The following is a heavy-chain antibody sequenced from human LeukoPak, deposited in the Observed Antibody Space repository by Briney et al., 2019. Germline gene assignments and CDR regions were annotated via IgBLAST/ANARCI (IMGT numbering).Heavy chain of an antibody. CDR2: INPNSGGT. CDR3: ARDIVATRGHFDY. Sequence: ASVKVSRKASGYTFTGYYMHWVRQAPGQGLEWMGWINPNSGGTNYAQKFQGRVTMTRDTSISTAYMELSRLRSDDTAVYYCARDIVATRGHFDYWGQGTLVTVSS. D-gene: IGHD5-12*01. V-gene: IGHV1-2*02. CDR1: GYTFTGYY. J-gene: IGHJ4*02.